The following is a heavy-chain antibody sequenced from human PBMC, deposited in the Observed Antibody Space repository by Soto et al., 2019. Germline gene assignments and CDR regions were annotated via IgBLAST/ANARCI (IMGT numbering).Heavy chain of an antibody. V-gene: IGHV4-59*08. CDR1: GGSISSYY. CDR2: IFYFGST. D-gene: IGHD3-22*01. CDR3: ARQPDYYDSSGYHTPAHFDY. Sequence: SETLSLTCTVSGGSISSYYWSWIRQTPGKGLEWIGYIFYFGSTNYNPSLKSRVTLSIDTSKNQFSLKLSSVTAADTAVYYCARQPDYYDSSGYHTPAHFDYWGQGTLVTVSS. J-gene: IGHJ4*02.